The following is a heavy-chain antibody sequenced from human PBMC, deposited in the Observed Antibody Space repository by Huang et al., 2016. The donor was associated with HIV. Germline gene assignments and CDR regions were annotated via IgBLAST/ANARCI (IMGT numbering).Heavy chain of an antibody. J-gene: IGHJ4*02. CDR1: GYMFTSYY. Sequence: QVQLVQSGAELKKPGASVKVSCKTSGYMFTSYYMSWLRQAPGQGPEVMGVSNRSADSAAYAQKLQGRVTITRSMATNTVYMELSGLKSEDTAVYYCARGEGRFVYWGQGTLVTVSS. D-gene: IGHD1-26*01. CDR3: ARGEGRFVY. CDR2: SNRSADSA. V-gene: IGHV1-46*01.